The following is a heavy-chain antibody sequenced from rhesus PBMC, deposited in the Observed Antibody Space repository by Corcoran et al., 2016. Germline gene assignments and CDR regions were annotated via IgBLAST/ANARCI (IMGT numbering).Heavy chain of an antibody. CDR1: GGSISDYYS. V-gene: IGHV4S9*01. CDR3: ARDYSSSHPDY. Sequence: QVQLQESGPGLVKPSETLSRTCAVSGGSISDYYSWNWIRQPPGKGLAWIGNIYGNSASTYYNPSLKSRVTISKDTSKNQFFLKLSSVTAADTAVYYCARDYSSSHPDYWGQGVLVTVSS. CDR2: IYGNSAST. D-gene: IGHD6-43*01. J-gene: IGHJ4*01.